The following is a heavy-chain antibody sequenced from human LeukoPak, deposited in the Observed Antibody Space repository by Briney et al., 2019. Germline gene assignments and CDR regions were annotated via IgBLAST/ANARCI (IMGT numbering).Heavy chain of an antibody. CDR1: GFTFSDYY. D-gene: IGHD3-22*01. Sequence: PGGSLRLSCAASGFTFSDYYMSWIRQAPGKGREWVSYISSSGSTIYYADSVKGRFTISRDNAKNSLYLQMNSLRAEDTAVYYCARDQTYYYDSSGYYGTGYYYYGMDVWGQGTTVTVSS. J-gene: IGHJ6*02. CDR3: ARDQTYYYDSSGYYGTGYYYYGMDV. CDR2: ISSSGSTI. V-gene: IGHV3-11*01.